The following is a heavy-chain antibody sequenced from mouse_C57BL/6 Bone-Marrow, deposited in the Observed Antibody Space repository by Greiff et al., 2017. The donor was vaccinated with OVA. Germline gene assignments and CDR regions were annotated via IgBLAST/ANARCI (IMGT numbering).Heavy chain of an antibody. V-gene: IGHV1-59*01. CDR3: ARYGYAWFAY. D-gene: IGHD2-2*01. CDR2: IDPSDSYT. Sequence: QVQLQQPGAELVRPGTSVKLSCKASGYTFTSYWMHWVKQRPGQGLEWIGVIDPSDSYTNYNQKFKGKATLTVDTSSSTAYMQLSSLTSEDSAVYHCARYGYAWFAYWGQGTLVTVSA. CDR1: GYTFTSYW. J-gene: IGHJ3*01.